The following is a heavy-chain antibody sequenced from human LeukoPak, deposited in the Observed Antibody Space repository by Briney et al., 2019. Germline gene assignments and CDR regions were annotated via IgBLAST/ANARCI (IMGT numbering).Heavy chain of an antibody. CDR2: ITWHGRST. Sequence: SLRPSCAASGFIFDDFSMFWVRQVPGKGLEWVSSITWHGRSTAYADSVRGRFTISRDNAKYSLYLQMNSLRPEDTAFYYCTKATTRRVPAATIDSWGQGTLVTVSS. CDR1: GFIFDDFS. D-gene: IGHD6-13*01. J-gene: IGHJ4*02. V-gene: IGHV3-9*01. CDR3: TKATTRRVPAATIDS.